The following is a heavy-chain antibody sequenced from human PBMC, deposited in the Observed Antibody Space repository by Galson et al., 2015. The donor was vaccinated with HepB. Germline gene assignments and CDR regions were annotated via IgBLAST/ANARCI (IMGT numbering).Heavy chain of an antibody. D-gene: IGHD3-22*01. J-gene: IGHJ4*02. CDR1: GFTFSHSG. CDR3: ARALPDSSQSLVY. CDR2: IHRDGSST. V-gene: IGHV3-74*01. Sequence: ALRLPCPASGFTFSHSGLHRGGHARGQGLGWVSRIHRDGSSTSYADSVKGRFPISRDNAKNTLYLQMNSLRAEDTAVYYCARALPDSSQSLVYWGQGTLVTVSS.